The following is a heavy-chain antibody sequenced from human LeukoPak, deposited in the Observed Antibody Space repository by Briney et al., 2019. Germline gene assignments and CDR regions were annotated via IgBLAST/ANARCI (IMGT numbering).Heavy chain of an antibody. CDR1: GFAFNSYA. Sequence: GGSLRLSCAASGFAFNSYAMHWVRQAPGKGLEWVAVISYDGSNKYYADSVKGRFTISRDNAKNSLYLQMNSLRAEDTAVYYCARDNWGPDYWGQGILVTVSS. J-gene: IGHJ4*02. D-gene: IGHD7-27*01. CDR3: ARDNWGPDY. V-gene: IGHV3-30-3*01. CDR2: ISYDGSNK.